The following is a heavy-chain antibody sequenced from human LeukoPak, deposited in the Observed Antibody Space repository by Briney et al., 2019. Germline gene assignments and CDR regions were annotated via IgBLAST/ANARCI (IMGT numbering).Heavy chain of an antibody. CDR3: AADWGNGWYPAGY. CDR2: IVVGSGNT. V-gene: IGHV1-58*01. D-gene: IGHD6-19*01. Sequence: SVKVSCKASGFTFTSSAVQWVRQARGQRLEWIGWIVVGSGNTNYAQKFQERVTITRDMSTSTAHMELSSLRSEDTAVYYCAADWGNGWYPAGYWGQGTLVTVSS. CDR1: GFTFTSSA. J-gene: IGHJ4*02.